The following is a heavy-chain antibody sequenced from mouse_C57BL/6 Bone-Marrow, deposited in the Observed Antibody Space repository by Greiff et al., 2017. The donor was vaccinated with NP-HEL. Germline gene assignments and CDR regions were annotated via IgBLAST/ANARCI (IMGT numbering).Heavy chain of an antibody. CDR1: GYTFTSYG. V-gene: IGHV1-81*01. Sequence: QVHVKQSGAELARPGASVKLSCKASGYTFTSYGISWVKQRTGQGLEWIGEIYPRSGNTYSNEKFKGKATLTADKSSSTAYLELRSLTSEDAAVYFCARSPYYLDYWGQGTTLTVSS. CDR3: ARSPYYLDY. CDR2: IYPRSGNT. J-gene: IGHJ2*01.